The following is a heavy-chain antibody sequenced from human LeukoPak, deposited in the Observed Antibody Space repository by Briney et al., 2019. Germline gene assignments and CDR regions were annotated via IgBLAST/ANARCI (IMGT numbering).Heavy chain of an antibody. V-gene: IGHV4-34*01. D-gene: IGHD3-3*01. Sequence: SETLSLTCAVYGGSFSGYYWSWIRQPPGKGLEWIGEINHSGSTNYNPSLKSRVTISVDTSKNQFSLKPSSVTAADTAVYYCARSQNYDFWSGYLPRWFDPWGQGTLVTVSS. J-gene: IGHJ5*02. CDR3: ARSQNYDFWSGYLPRWFDP. CDR2: INHSGST. CDR1: GGSFSGYY.